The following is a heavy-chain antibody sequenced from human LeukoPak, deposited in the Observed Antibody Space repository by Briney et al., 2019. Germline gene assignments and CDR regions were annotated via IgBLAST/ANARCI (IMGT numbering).Heavy chain of an antibody. CDR2: IFHSGTT. V-gene: IGHV4-38-2*01. CDR1: GFSFSSYW. CDR3: ARGDDHYYDYSGCAT. Sequence: PGGSLRLSCAASGFSFSSYWMSWVRQAPGKGLEWIGSIFHSGTTYYNPSLKGRVTISVDTSKNQFSLKVNSVTAADTAVYYCARGDDHYYDYSGCATWGQGTLVTVSS. D-gene: IGHD3-22*01. J-gene: IGHJ5*02.